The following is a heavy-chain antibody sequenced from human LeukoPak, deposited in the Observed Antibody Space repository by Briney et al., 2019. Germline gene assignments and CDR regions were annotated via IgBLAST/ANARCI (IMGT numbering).Heavy chain of an antibody. V-gene: IGHV5-51*01. CDR3: ARLKKPDGSGSYSQY. CDR1: GYSFTSYW. D-gene: IGHD3-10*01. J-gene: IGHJ4*02. Sequence: GESLKISCKGSGYSFTSYWIGWVRQTPGKGLEWMGIIYPGDSDTRYSPSFQGQVTISADKSISTAYLQWSSLKASDTAMYYCARLKKPDGSGSYSQYWGQGTLVTVSS. CDR2: IYPGDSDT.